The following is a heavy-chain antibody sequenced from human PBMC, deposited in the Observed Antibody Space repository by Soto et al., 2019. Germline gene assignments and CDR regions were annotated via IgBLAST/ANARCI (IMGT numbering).Heavy chain of an antibody. J-gene: IGHJ5*02. CDR2: IKSRTDAGTT. V-gene: IGHV3-15*01. D-gene: IGHD3-10*01. Sequence: GVLRLSCAASGFNFSRAWMSWVRQAPGKGLEWVARIKSRTDAGTTEYAAPVKGRFTISRDDSKTTLFLQMNSLKTEDTAVYYCTSDPLPSGSWGQGTLVTVSS. CDR3: TSDPLPSGS. CDR1: GFNFSRAW.